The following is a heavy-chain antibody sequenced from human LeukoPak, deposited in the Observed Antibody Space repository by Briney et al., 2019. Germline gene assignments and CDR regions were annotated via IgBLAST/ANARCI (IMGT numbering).Heavy chain of an antibody. Sequence: SSETLSLTCTVSGGSISSYYWSWIRQPPGKGLEWIGYIYYSGSTNYNPSLKSRVTISVDTSKNQFSLKLSSVTAADTAVYYCARRAYDASSGWYAFDYWGQGTLVTVSS. CDR3: ARRAYDASSGWYAFDY. D-gene: IGHD6-19*01. CDR2: IYYSGST. J-gene: IGHJ4*02. CDR1: GGSISSYY. V-gene: IGHV4-59*08.